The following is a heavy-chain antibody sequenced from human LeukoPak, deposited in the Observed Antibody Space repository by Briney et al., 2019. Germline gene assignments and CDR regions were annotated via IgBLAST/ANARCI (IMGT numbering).Heavy chain of an antibody. CDR2: IWFDEKNK. Sequence: GGSLRLSCAASGFTFSKYGMHWVRQAPGKGLEWVAVIWFDEKNKYYADSVKGRFTISRDNSKNTLYLEMNSLRADDTAVYYCAKDRAVAGTDARYYFDSWGQGTLVTVSA. CDR3: AKDRAVAGTDARYYFDS. J-gene: IGHJ4*02. D-gene: IGHD6-19*01. CDR1: GFTFSKYG. V-gene: IGHV3-33*06.